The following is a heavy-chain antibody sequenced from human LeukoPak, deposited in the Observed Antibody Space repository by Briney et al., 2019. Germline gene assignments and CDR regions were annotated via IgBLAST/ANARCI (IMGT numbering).Heavy chain of an antibody. V-gene: IGHV5-51*01. D-gene: IGHD3-22*01. CDR1: GYSFTSYW. CDR2: IYPGDSDT. J-gene: IGHJ4*02. Sequence: GESLKISCKGSGYSFTSYWIGWVRQMPGKGLEWMGIIYPGDSDTRYSPSFQGQVTISADKSINTAYLQWSSLKASDTAMYYCARRTFDYDSSGLFDYWGQGTLITVSS. CDR3: ARRTFDYDSSGLFDY.